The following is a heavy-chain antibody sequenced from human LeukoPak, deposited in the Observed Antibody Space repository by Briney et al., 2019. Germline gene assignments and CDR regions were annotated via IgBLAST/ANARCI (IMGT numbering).Heavy chain of an antibody. Sequence: GGSLRLSCAASEFTFSISAVHWVRQAPGKGLEWVAVISHDGSNTDYTDSVKGRFTISRDNSKNTLYLQMNSLRAEDTAVYYCAKEMKPWMHFDYWGQGTLVTVSS. CDR3: AKEMKPWMHFDY. CDR2: ISHDGSNT. CDR1: EFTFSISA. D-gene: IGHD5-12*01. J-gene: IGHJ4*02. V-gene: IGHV3-30*18.